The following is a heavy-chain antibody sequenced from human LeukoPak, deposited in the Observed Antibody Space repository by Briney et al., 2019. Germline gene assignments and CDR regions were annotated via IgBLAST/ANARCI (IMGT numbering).Heavy chain of an antibody. V-gene: IGHV4-34*01. Sequence: SETLTLTCAVYGGSFSGYYWSWIRQPPGKGLEWIGEINHSGSTNYNPSLKSRVTISVDTSKNQFSLKLSSVTAADTAVYYCARGPDSSSSSWFDPWGQGTLVTVSS. D-gene: IGHD6-6*01. CDR1: GGSFSGYY. CDR2: INHSGST. J-gene: IGHJ5*02. CDR3: ARGPDSSSSSWFDP.